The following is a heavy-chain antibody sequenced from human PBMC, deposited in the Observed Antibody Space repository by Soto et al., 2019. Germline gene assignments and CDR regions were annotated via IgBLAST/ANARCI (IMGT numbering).Heavy chain of an antibody. CDR2: IYYSGST. CDR1: GGSISSYY. Sequence: SETLSLTCTVSGGSISSYYWSWIRQPPGKGLEWIGYIYYSGSTNYNPSLKSRVTISVDTSKNQFSLKLSSVTAADTAVYYCARVENWGYFDYWGQGTLVTVSS. CDR3: ARVENWGYFDY. V-gene: IGHV4-59*01. J-gene: IGHJ4*02. D-gene: IGHD7-27*01.